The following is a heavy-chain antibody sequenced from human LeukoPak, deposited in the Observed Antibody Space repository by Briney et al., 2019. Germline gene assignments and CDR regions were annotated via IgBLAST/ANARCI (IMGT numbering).Heavy chain of an antibody. CDR2: ISGDGGST. J-gene: IGHJ3*02. CDR1: GLTFDHYV. Sequence: GGSRRLSCAASGLTFDHYVMHWVRQAPGKGLEWVSLISGDGGSTYYADSVKGRLTISRDNSKNSLYLQMNSLTTEDTALYFCAKGTTMYAFDIWGQGTMVTVSS. CDR3: AKGTTMYAFDI. V-gene: IGHV3-43*02. D-gene: IGHD1-1*01.